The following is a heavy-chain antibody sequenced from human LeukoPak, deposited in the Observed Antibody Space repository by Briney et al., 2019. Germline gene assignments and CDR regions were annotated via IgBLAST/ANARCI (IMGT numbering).Heavy chain of an antibody. CDR3: ARDRGRQWLAH. J-gene: IGHJ4*02. CDR2: IYYSGST. V-gene: IGHV4-61*01. D-gene: IGHD6-19*01. Sequence: SETLSLTCTVSGGSISSSSYYWSWIRQPPGKGLEWIGYIYYSGSTNYNPSLKSRVTISVDTSKNQFSLKLSSVTAADTAVYYCARDRGRQWLAHWGQGTLVTVSS. CDR1: GGSISSSSYY.